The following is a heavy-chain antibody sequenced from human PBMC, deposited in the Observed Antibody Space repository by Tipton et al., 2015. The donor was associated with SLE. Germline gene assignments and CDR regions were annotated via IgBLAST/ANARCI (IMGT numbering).Heavy chain of an antibody. CDR1: GGSISTSNYN. J-gene: IGHJ4*02. V-gene: IGHV4-39*07. D-gene: IGHD3-3*01. Sequence: GLVKPSETLSLTCTVSGGSISTSNYNWGWIRQPPGKGLEWIGSIYYSGSTYYNPSLQSRVTISVDTSKNLFFLNVSSVTAADTAVYYCARDVEFFSVSIFGVIPWGQGTLVTVSS. CDR2: IYYSGST. CDR3: ARDVEFFSVSIFGVIP.